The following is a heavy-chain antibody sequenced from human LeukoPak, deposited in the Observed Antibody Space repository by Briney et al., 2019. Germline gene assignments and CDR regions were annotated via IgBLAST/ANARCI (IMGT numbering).Heavy chain of an antibody. CDR2: ISGSGGST. CDR1: GFTFRSYS. D-gene: IGHD2/OR15-2a*01. J-gene: IGHJ4*02. CDR3: AKVLAGLDY. V-gene: IGHV3-23*01. Sequence: TGGSLRLSCAASGFTFRSYSMNWVRQAPGKGLEWVSAISGSGGSTYYADSVKGRFTISRDNSKNTLYLQMNSLRAEDTAVYYCAKVLAGLDYWGQGTLVTVSA.